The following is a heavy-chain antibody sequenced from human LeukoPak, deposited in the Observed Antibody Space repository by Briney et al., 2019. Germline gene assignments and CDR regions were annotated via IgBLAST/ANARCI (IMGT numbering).Heavy chain of an antibody. CDR2: ISGGGGST. CDR1: PFTFTSYS. D-gene: IGHD5-24*01. V-gene: IGHV3-23*01. Sequence: GGSLTLSCAASPFTFTSYSMTWVRQAPGKGVEWVSAISGGGGSTFYADSVKGRFTNSRDNNRNVVLLQMNRQRAEDTAVYYCAKSVGDGDKIYYYFYYFDFWGKGTTVTVS. J-gene: IGHJ6*03. CDR3: AKSVGDGDKIYYYFYYFDF.